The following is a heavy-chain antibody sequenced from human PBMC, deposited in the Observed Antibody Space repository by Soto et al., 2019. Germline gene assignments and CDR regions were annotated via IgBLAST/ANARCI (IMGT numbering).Heavy chain of an antibody. D-gene: IGHD6-13*01. J-gene: IGHJ4*02. CDR3: ARYRREAVAGYTLDN. V-gene: IGHV4-59*01. CDR1: GGSISSNY. Sequence: SETLSLTCTVSGGSISSNYWTWIRQPPGKGLEWIGYVYNSGSTNYNPSLKSRVTISEDTSKSQSSLKVNSMTAAVTAVYYCARYRREAVAGYTLDNWGQGILVTVS. CDR2: VYNSGST.